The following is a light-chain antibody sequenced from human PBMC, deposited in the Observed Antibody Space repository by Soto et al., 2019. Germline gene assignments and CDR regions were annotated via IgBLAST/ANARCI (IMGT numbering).Light chain of an antibody. V-gene: IGKV1-5*01. CDR3: QQYNILPWT. CDR2: DAS. Sequence: IQMSKSPSTLSASVGDRVTITCRASQSISSWLAWYQQKPGKAPKLLIYDASSLESGVPSRFSGSGSGTEFTLTISSLQPDDFATYYCQQYNILPWTFGQGTKVDI. CDR1: QSISSW. J-gene: IGKJ1*01.